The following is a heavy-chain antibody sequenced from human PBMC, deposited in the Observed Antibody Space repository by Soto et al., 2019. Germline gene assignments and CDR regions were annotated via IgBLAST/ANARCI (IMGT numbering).Heavy chain of an antibody. Sequence: EVQLVESGGGLVKPGGSLRLSCAASGFTFSSYSMNWVRQAPGKGLEWVSSISSSSSYIYYADSVKGRFTISRDNAKNSLYLQMNSLRAEDTAVYYCARLFMVRGVTPYYFDYWGQGTLVTVSS. CDR3: ARLFMVRGVTPYYFDY. V-gene: IGHV3-21*01. CDR1: GFTFSSYS. J-gene: IGHJ4*02. D-gene: IGHD3-10*01. CDR2: ISSSSSYI.